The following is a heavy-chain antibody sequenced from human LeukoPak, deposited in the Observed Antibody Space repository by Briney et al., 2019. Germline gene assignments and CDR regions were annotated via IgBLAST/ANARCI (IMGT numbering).Heavy chain of an antibody. V-gene: IGHV1-46*01. J-gene: IGHJ3*02. CDR3: ARYGFSSSWQGGWHAFDI. D-gene: IGHD6-13*01. CDR1: GYTLTSYY. Sequence: ASVRVSCKASGYTLTSYYMHWVRQAPGQGLEWMGIINPTVGDTIYAQKFQGRVTMTRDMSTSTVYMELSSLRSDDTAVYYCARYGFSSSWQGGWHAFDIWGQGTMVTVSS. CDR2: INPTVGDT.